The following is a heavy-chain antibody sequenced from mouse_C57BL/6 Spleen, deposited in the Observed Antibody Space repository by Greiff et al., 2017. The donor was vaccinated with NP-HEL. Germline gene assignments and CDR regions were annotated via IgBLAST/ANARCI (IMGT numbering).Heavy chain of an antibody. CDR2: IDPSDSYT. CDR3: ARSYDGFDY. V-gene: IGHV1-50*01. D-gene: IGHD2-3*01. J-gene: IGHJ2*01. CDR1: SYTFTSYW. Sequence: QVQLQQPGAELVKPGASVKLSCKASSYTFTSYWMQWVKQRPGQGLEWIGEIDPSDSYTNYNQKFKGQATLTVDTSSSTAYMQLSSLTSEDSAVYYCARSYDGFDYWGQGTTLTVSS.